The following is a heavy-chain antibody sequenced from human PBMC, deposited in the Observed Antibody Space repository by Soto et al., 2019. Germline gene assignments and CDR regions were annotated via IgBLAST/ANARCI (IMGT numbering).Heavy chain of an antibody. CDR3: TTHYYYGSGSYSLVYYYYMDV. CDR2: IKSKTDGGTT. D-gene: IGHD3-10*01. V-gene: IGHV3-15*01. Sequence: GGSLRLSCAASGFTFSNAWMSWVRQAPGKGLEWVGRIKSKTDGGTTDYAAPVKGRFTISRDDSKNTLYLQMNSLKTEDTAVYYCTTHYYYGSGSYSLVYYYYMDVWGKGTTVTVSS. CDR1: GFTFSNAW. J-gene: IGHJ6*03.